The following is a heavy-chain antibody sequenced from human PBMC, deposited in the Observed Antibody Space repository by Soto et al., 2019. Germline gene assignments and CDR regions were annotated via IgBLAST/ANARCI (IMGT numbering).Heavy chain of an antibody. CDR3: ARVPVYYYYMDV. V-gene: IGHV1-69*02. D-gene: IGHD2-2*01. Sequence: SGKVSCKASGGTFSSYTISWVRQAPGQGLEWMGRIIPILGIANYAQKFQGRVTITADKSTSTAYMELSSLRSEDTAVYYCARVPVYYYYMDVWGKGTTVTVSS. J-gene: IGHJ6*03. CDR1: GGTFSSYT. CDR2: IIPILGIA.